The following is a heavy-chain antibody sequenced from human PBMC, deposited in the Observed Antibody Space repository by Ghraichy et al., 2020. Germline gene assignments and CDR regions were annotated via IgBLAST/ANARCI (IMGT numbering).Heavy chain of an antibody. CDR3: AKDGVRFGELFLFDS. CDR1: GFTFRSYA. D-gene: IGHD3-10*01. Sequence: GGSLRLSCAASGFTFRSYAIHWVRQAPGKGLEWVAVISYDGTNKYYADSVKGRFTISRDNSQNTLYLQMNSLRTEDTAVYYCAKDGVRFGELFLFDSWGQGTLVTVSS. J-gene: IGHJ4*02. CDR2: ISYDGTNK. V-gene: IGHV3-30*18.